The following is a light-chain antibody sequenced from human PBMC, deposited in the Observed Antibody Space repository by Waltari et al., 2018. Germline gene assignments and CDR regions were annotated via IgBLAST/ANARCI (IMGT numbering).Light chain of an antibody. CDR3: ASWDDSLNGHWV. CDR2: RSD. J-gene: IGLJ3*02. Sequence: QSVLTQPPSASGTPGQRVPISCSGSASNIGGNLVTWYQQLPGKAPKLLIYRSDLRPSGVPDRFSGSKSGTSASLAISGLQSEDEADYFCASWDDSLNGHWVFGGGTKVTVL. V-gene: IGLV1-44*01. CDR1: ASNIGGNL.